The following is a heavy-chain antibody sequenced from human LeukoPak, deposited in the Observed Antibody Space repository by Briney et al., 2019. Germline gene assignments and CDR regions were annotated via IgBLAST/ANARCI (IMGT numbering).Heavy chain of an antibody. CDR3: ARGGSQFDY. J-gene: IGHJ4*02. V-gene: IGHV4-59*02. CDR1: GGSVSNDY. Sequence: PSETLSLTCSVSGGSVSNDYWSWIRQTPEKGLEWIAYIQYRGSTFYNPSLRSRVTISLDTSKNQFSLELASVTAADTAVYYCARGGSQFDYWGQGALVTVSS. D-gene: IGHD5-12*01. CDR2: IQYRGST.